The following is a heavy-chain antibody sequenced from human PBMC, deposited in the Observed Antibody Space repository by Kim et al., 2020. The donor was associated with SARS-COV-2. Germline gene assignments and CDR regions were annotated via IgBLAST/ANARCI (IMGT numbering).Heavy chain of an antibody. D-gene: IGHD1-26*01. CDR3: AKQWATFNI. Sequence: GSRYYAETVKGRYTISRDNSKNTLDLQMNSLRAEGTAVYYCAKQWATFNIWGQGTMVTVSS. J-gene: IGHJ3*02. CDR2: GSR. V-gene: IGHV3-23*01.